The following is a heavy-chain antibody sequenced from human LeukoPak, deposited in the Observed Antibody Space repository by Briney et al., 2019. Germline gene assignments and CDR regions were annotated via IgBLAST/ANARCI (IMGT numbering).Heavy chain of an antibody. CDR3: AREYITMVRGVKRPNYYGMDV. J-gene: IGHJ6*02. Sequence: PGRSLRLSCAASGFTFSSYGMHWVRQAPGKGLEWVAVIWYDGSNKYYADSVKGRFTISRDNSKNTLYLQMNSLRAEDTAVYYCAREYITMVRGVKRPNYYGMDVWGQGTTVTVSS. CDR1: GFTFSSYG. CDR2: IWYDGSNK. D-gene: IGHD3-10*01. V-gene: IGHV3-33*01.